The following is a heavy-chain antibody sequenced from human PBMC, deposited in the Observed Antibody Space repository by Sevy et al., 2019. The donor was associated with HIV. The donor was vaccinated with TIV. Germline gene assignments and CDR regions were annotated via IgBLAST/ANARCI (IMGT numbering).Heavy chain of an antibody. CDR1: GFTFSSYW. V-gene: IGHV3-74*01. CDR2: INSDGSST. CDR3: AREYSGTYYYFDY. Sequence: GGSLRFSCAASGFTFSSYWMHWVRQAPGKGLVWVSRINSDGSSTNYADSVKGRFTISRDNAKNTLYLQMNSLRAEDTAVYYCAREYSGTYYYFDYWGQGTLVTVSS. D-gene: IGHD1-26*01. J-gene: IGHJ4*02.